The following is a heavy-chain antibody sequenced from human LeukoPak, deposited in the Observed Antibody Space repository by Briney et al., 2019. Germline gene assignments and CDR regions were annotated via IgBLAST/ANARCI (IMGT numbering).Heavy chain of an antibody. CDR2: ISSSSRYI. D-gene: IGHD3-22*01. CDR1: GFTFRSYT. V-gene: IGHV3-21*01. J-gene: IGHJ4*02. Sequence: GGSLRLSCAASGFTFRSYTMNWVRQAPGKGLEWVSSISSSSRYIHYADSVKGRFTISRDNAKNSLYLQMNSLRAEDTAVYYCARGRGYYDSSGYYYEMYYFDYWGQGTLVTVSS. CDR3: ARGRGYYDSSGYYYEMYYFDY.